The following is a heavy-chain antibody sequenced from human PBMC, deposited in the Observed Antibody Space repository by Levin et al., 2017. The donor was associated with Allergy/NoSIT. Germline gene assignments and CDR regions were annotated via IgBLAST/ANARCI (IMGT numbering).Heavy chain of an antibody. CDR2: ISWNSGSI. D-gene: IGHD6-19*01. V-gene: IGHV3-9*01. CDR3: AKDMGPIAVAVYGMDV. CDR1: GFTFDDYA. Sequence: SLKISCAASGFTFDDYAMHWVRQAPGKGLEWVSGISWNSGSIGYADSVKGRFTISRDNAKNSLYLQMNSLRAEDTALYYCAKDMGPIAVAVYGMDVWGQGTTVTVSS. J-gene: IGHJ6*02.